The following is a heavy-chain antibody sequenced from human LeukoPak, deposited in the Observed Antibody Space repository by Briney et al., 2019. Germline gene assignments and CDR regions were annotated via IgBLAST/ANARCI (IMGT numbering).Heavy chain of an antibody. CDR1: GFTFSSYG. Sequence: SGGSLRLSCAASGFTFSSYGMHWVRQAPGKGLEWVAVISYDGSNKYYADSVKGRFTISRDNSKNTLYLQMNSLRAEDTAVYYCAKGSQGRGYSGYDRIYNYYYYYGMDVWGQGTTVTVSS. CDR3: AKGSQGRGYSGYDRIYNYYYYYGMDV. J-gene: IGHJ6*02. D-gene: IGHD5-12*01. V-gene: IGHV3-30*18. CDR2: ISYDGSNK.